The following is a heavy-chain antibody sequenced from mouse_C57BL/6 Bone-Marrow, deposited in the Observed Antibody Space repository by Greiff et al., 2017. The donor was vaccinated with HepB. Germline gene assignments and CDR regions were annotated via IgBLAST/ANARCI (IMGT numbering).Heavy chain of an antibody. CDR1: GYTFTDYY. CDR2: IYPGSGNT. CDR3: ARGQLRYPLYYFDY. J-gene: IGHJ2*01. D-gene: IGHD3-2*02. Sequence: QVQLQQSGAELVRPGASVKLSCKASGYTFTDYYINWVKQRPGQGLEWIARIYPGSGNTYYNEKFKGKATLTAEKSSSTAYMQLSSLTSEDSAFYFCARGQLRYPLYYFDYWGQGTTLTVSS. V-gene: IGHV1-76*01.